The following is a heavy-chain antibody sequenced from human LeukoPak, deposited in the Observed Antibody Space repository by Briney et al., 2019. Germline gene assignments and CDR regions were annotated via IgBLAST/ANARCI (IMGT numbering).Heavy chain of an antibody. Sequence: PSETLSLTCTVSGGSISSSSYYWGWIRQPPGKGLEWIGTIYYSGSTYYNPSLKSRVTISADTSKNQFSLKLSSVTAADTAVYYCARDGYNPIDYWGQGTLVTVSS. CDR3: ARDGYNPIDY. J-gene: IGHJ4*02. V-gene: IGHV4-39*02. CDR2: IYYSGST. D-gene: IGHD5-24*01. CDR1: GGSISSSSYY.